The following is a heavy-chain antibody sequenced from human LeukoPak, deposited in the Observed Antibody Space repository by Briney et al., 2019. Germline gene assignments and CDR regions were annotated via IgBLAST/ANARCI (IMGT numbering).Heavy chain of an antibody. CDR2: ISSSSSYI. CDR1: GFTFSSYS. CDR3: ARGGESYYGSGSHDY. Sequence: GGSLRLSCAAPGFTFSSYSMNWVRQAPGKGLEWVSSISSSSSYIYYADSVKGRFTISRDNAKNSLYLQMNSLRAEDTAVYYCARGGESYYGSGSHDYWGQGTLVTVSS. V-gene: IGHV3-21*01. D-gene: IGHD3-10*01. J-gene: IGHJ4*02.